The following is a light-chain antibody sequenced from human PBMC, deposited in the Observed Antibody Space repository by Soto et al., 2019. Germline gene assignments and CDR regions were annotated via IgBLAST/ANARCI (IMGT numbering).Light chain of an antibody. V-gene: IGKV1-33*01. J-gene: IGKJ5*01. CDR1: QSISNN. Sequence: DILMTQSPSSLCASPGDRATITCQASQSISNNLTWYQQKPGRAPKLLIYGASNMAAGIPSRFRGSGSGTDFTFTISRLQPEDIATYYCQQYGSPPTFGQGTRLEIK. CDR3: QQYGSPPT. CDR2: GAS.